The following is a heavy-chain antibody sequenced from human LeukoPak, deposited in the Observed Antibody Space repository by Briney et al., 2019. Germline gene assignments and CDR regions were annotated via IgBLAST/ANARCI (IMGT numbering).Heavy chain of an antibody. CDR2: ISYDGSNK. Sequence: PGGSLRLSCAASGFTFSSYGMHWVRQAPGKGLEWVAVISYDGSNKYYADSVKGRFTISRDNSKNTLYLQMNNLRVEDSAVYYCAKDQARADCSSGSCYPFDFWGQGTLVTVSS. J-gene: IGHJ4*02. CDR1: GFTFSSYG. D-gene: IGHD2-15*01. V-gene: IGHV3-30*18. CDR3: AKDQARADCSSGSCYPFDF.